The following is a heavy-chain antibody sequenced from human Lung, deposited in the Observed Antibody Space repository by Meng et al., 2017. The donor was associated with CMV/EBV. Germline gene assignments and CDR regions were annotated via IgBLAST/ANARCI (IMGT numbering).Heavy chain of an antibody. D-gene: IGHD2/OR15-2a*01. CDR2: ISATGDTT. CDR1: GFTFRSYG. CDR3: ARESDTHYCYSDSCYGLGY. V-gene: IGHV3-48*01. J-gene: IGHJ4*02. Sequence: GESXKISCAASGFTFRSYGMSWVRQAPGRGLEWISYISATGDTTYYADSVKGRFTVSRDNTKSSVYLQMNSLGAEDKAVYYCARESDTHYCYSDSCYGLGYWXQGTXVTVSS.